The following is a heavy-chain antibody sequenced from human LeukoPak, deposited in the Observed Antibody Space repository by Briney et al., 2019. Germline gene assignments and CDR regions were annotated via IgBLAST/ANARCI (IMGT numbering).Heavy chain of an antibody. Sequence: SETLSLTCAVYGGSFSGYYWSWIRQPPGKGLEWIGEINHSGSTNYNPSLKSRVTISVDTSKNQFSLKLSSVTAADTAVYYCARAPSAQLPVHRGYWGQGTLVTVSS. CDR1: GGSFSGYY. CDR3: ARAPSAQLPVHRGY. CDR2: INHSGST. J-gene: IGHJ4*02. D-gene: IGHD2-2*01. V-gene: IGHV4-34*01.